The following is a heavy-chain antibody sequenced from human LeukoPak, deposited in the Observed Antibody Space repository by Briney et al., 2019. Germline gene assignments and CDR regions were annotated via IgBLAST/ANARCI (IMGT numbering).Heavy chain of an antibody. D-gene: IGHD1-1*01. CDR2: INHSGST. Sequence: KPSETLSLTCAVYGGSFSGYYWSWIRQPPGKGLEWIGEINHSGSTNYNPSLKSRVTISVDTSKNQFSLKLSSVTAADTAVYYCARGHPYNWNDQVISGWFDPWGQGTLVTVSS. V-gene: IGHV4-34*01. CDR1: GGSFSGYY. J-gene: IGHJ5*02. CDR3: ARGHPYNWNDQVISGWFDP.